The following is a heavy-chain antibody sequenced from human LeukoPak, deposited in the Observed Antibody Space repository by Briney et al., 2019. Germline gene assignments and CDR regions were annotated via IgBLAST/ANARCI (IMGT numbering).Heavy chain of an antibody. V-gene: IGHV4-34*01. CDR3: ARGKWIAVAGRNWFDP. D-gene: IGHD6-19*01. Sequence: SETLSLTCAVYGGSFSGYYWSWIRQPPGKGLEWIGEISHSGSTNYNPSLKSRVTISVDTSKNQFSLKLSSVTAADTAVYYCARGKWIAVAGRNWFDPWGQGTLVTVSS. CDR1: GGSFSGYY. CDR2: ISHSGST. J-gene: IGHJ5*02.